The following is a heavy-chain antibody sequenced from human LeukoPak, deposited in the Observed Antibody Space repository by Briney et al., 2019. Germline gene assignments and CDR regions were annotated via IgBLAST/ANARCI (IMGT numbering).Heavy chain of an antibody. V-gene: IGHV1-69*05. Sequence: SVKVSCKASGGTFSRNAISWVRQAPGHGLEWMGGIIPIFGTRNYAQKFQGRVTITTDESTNTAYMELSSLRSEDTAVYYCARGGIYSNYAGLDYWGQGTLVTVSS. CDR1: GGTFSRNA. CDR2: IIPIFGTR. CDR3: ARGGIYSNYAGLDY. D-gene: IGHD4-11*01. J-gene: IGHJ4*02.